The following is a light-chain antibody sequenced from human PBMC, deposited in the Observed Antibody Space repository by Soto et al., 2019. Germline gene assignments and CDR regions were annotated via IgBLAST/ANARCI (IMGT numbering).Light chain of an antibody. J-gene: IGKJ4*01. Sequence: DIQLTQSPSSLSASVGVRVTITCQASQDISVYLNWYQQKPGRAPRLLIYDVSSLQTGVPSRFSGSGSATDFTLTITNLQPEDGATYYCQQYESRLSFGGGTKVEI. CDR1: QDISVY. CDR2: DVS. CDR3: QQYESRLS. V-gene: IGKV1-33*01.